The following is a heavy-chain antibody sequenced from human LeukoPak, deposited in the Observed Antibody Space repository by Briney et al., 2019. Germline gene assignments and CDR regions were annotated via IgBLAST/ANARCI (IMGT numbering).Heavy chain of an antibody. V-gene: IGHV1-69*05. D-gene: IGHD2-2*01. Sequence: SVKVSCKASGGTFSSYAISWVRQAPGQGLEWMGGIIPIFGTANYAQKFQGRVTITTDESTSTAYMELSSLRSEDTAVYYCARGYCSSTSCYDLGEYDYWGQGTLVTVSS. CDR1: GGTFSSYA. CDR2: IIPIFGTA. CDR3: ARGYCSSTSCYDLGEYDY. J-gene: IGHJ4*02.